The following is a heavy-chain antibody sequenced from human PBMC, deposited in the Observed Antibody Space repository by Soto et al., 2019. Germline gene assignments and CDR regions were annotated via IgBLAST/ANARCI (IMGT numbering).Heavy chain of an antibody. Sequence: SETLSLTCTVSGASINSGGYYWSWIRQLPGKGLEWIGYIYFSGSTYYNPSLESRVTISLDTSQNQFSLKLSSVTAADTAVYYCACGNAWEVLLAYWGQGTLVTVSS. CDR1: GASINSGGYY. J-gene: IGHJ4*02. V-gene: IGHV4-31*03. CDR2: IYFSGST. D-gene: IGHD1-26*01. CDR3: ACGNAWEVLLAY.